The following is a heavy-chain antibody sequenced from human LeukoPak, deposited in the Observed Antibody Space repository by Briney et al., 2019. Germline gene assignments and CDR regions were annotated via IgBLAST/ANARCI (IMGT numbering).Heavy chain of an antibody. Sequence: GGSLRLSCAASGFIFSAYGMHWVRQAPGKGLEWVAIIWYDGSNKYYADSVKSRFTISRDNSKNTLYVQMDSLRAEDTAVYYCARDLVRYCSSINCSRSIDYWGQGTLVTVSS. CDR1: GFIFSAYG. CDR2: IWYDGSNK. V-gene: IGHV3-33*01. CDR3: ARDLVRYCSSINCSRSIDY. D-gene: IGHD2-2*01. J-gene: IGHJ4*02.